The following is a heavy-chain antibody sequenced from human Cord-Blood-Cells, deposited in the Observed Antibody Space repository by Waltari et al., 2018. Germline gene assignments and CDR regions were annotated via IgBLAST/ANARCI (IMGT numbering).Heavy chain of an antibody. D-gene: IGHD4-17*01. CDR1: GGSFSGYY. V-gene: IGHV4-34*01. CDR3: ARGEKMTTVTTSYNWFDP. J-gene: IGHJ5*02. CDR2: INHSGST. Sequence: QVQLQQWGAGLLKPSETLSITCAVYGGSFSGYYWSWLRQPPGKGLEWLGEINHSGSTNYNPSLKSRVTISVDTSKNQFSLKLSSVTAADTAVYYCARGEKMTTVTTSYNWFDPWGQRTLVTVSS.